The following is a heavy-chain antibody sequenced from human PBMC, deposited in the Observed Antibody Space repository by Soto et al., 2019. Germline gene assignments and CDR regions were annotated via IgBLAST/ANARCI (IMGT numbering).Heavy chain of an antibody. J-gene: IGHJ4*02. D-gene: IGHD3-22*01. CDR3: ARVGYYDSSGYPTFDY. Sequence: PSETLSLTCTVSGGSISSGGYYWSWIHQHPGKGLEWIGYIYYSGGTYYNPSLKSRVTISVDTSKNQFSLKLSSVTAADTAVYYCARVGYYDSSGYPTFDYWGQGTLVTVSS. CDR2: IYYSGGT. CDR1: GGSISSGGYY. V-gene: IGHV4-31*03.